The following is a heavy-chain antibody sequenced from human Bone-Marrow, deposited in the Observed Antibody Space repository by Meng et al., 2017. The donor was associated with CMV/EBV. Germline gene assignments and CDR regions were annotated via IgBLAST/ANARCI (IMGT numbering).Heavy chain of an antibody. CDR1: GGRFSRYA. CDR2: IIPIFGTA. Sequence: KASGGRFSRYAISGVRKAPGQGLGGMGGIIPIFGTASYAQRLQGRVTITADKSTSTAYMELSSLRSEDTAVYYCARALGWNYYYWFDPWGQGTLVTVSS. CDR3: ARALGWNYYYWFDP. D-gene: IGHD1-7*01. J-gene: IGHJ5*02. V-gene: IGHV1-69*06.